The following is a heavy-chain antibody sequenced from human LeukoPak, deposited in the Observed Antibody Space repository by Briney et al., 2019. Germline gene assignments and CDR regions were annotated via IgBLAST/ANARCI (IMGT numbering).Heavy chain of an antibody. CDR1: GFTFSSYW. CDR3: ARDRAIAAAIYYYYGMDV. D-gene: IGHD6-13*01. Sequence: RGSLRLSCAASGFTFSSYWMSWVRQAPGKGLEWVANIKQDGSEKYYVDSVKGRFTISRDNAKNSLYLQMNSLRAEDTAVYYCARDRAIAAAIYYYYGMDVWGQGTTVTVSS. V-gene: IGHV3-7*01. J-gene: IGHJ6*02. CDR2: IKQDGSEK.